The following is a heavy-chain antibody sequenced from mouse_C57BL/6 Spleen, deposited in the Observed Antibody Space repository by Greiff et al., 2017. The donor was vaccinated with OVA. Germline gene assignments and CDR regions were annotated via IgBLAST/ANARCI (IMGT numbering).Heavy chain of an antibody. J-gene: IGHJ4*01. CDR1: GFNFTDYY. CDR2: IRNKANGYTT. Sequence: EVQLVESGGGLVQPGGSLSLSCAASGFNFTDYYMSWVRQPPGKALEWLGFIRNKANGYTTESSASVTGRFTISRDNSHSILYLQMNALRAEDSATYYCARARYDLYAMDYWGQGTSVT. D-gene: IGHD2-3*01. CDR3: ARARYDLYAMDY. V-gene: IGHV7-3*01.